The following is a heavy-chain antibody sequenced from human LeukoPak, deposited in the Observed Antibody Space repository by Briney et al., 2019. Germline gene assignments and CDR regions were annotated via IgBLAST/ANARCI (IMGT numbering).Heavy chain of an antibody. Sequence: GASVKVSCKASGYTFTGYYMHWVRQAPGQGLEWMGWINPNSGGTNYAQKFQGWVTMTRDTSISTAYMELSRLRSDDTAVYYCARGPGSSSWSGPAQNYGMDVWGQGTTVTVSS. D-gene: IGHD6-13*01. CDR2: INPNSGGT. J-gene: IGHJ6*02. CDR3: ARGPGSSSWSGPAQNYGMDV. V-gene: IGHV1-2*04. CDR1: GYTFTGYY.